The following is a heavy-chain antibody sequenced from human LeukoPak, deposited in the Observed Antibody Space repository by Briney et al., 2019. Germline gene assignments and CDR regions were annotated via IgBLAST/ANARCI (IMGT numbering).Heavy chain of an antibody. CDR3: ARPTYYYDSSGYSL. V-gene: IGHV4-59*08. CDR1: GSSISSYY. Sequence: PSETLSLTCTVSGSSISSYYWSWIRQPPGKGLEWIGYIYYSGSTNYNPSLKSRVTISVDTSKNQFSLKLSSVTAADTAVYYCARPTYYYDSSGYSLWGQGTLVTVSS. J-gene: IGHJ4*02. CDR2: IYYSGST. D-gene: IGHD3-22*01.